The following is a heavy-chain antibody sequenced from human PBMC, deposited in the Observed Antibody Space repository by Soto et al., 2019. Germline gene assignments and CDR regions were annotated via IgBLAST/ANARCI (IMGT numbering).Heavy chain of an antibody. CDR2: INAGNGNT. V-gene: IGHV1-3*01. D-gene: IGHD3-10*01. J-gene: IGHJ6*02. CDR1: GYTFTSYA. CDR3: ASLGFGPTYYYGMDV. Sequence: ASVKVSCKASGYTFTSYAMHWVRQAPGQRLEWMGWINAGNGNTKYSQKIQGRVTITRDTSASTAYMELSSLRSEDTAVYYCASLGFGPTYYYGMDVWGQGTTVTVSS.